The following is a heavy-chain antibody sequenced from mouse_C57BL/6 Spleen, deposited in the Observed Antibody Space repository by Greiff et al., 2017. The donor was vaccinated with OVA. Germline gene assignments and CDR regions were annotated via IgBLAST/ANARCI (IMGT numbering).Heavy chain of an antibody. CDR3: ALICYDYDAWFAY. CDR1: GYTFTSYW. CDR2: IHPSDSDT. D-gene: IGHD2-4*01. Sequence: QVQLQQPGAELVKPGASVKVSCKASGYTFTSYWMHWVKQRPGQGLEWIGRIHPSDSDTNYNQKFKGKATLTVDKSSSTAYMQLSSLTSEDSAVYYCALICYDYDAWFAYWGQGTLVTVSA. J-gene: IGHJ3*01. V-gene: IGHV1-74*01.